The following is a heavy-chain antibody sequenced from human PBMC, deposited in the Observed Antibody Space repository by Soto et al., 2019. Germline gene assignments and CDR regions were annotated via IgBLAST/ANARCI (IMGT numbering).Heavy chain of an antibody. D-gene: IGHD2-21*02. CDR1: GGTFNSYG. V-gene: IGHV1-69*01. J-gene: IGHJ4*02. CDR2: IIPALGRP. Sequence: QVQLVQSGAEVKKPGSSVKVSCKASGGTFNSYGFNWVRQAPGHGLEWLGGIIPALGRPNYAQNFQGRVTITADDSTSTAYMELSSLTYDDTAIYYCARGGTPYCGGDCYFDFWGQGSLVTVPS. CDR3: ARGGTPYCGGDCYFDF.